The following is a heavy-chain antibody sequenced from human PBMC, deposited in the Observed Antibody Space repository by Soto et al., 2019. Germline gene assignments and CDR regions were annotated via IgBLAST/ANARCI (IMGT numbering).Heavy chain of an antibody. J-gene: IGHJ4*02. CDR3: ARADTYYYDSSGFN. V-gene: IGHV4-61*01. D-gene: IGHD3-22*01. CDR1: GGSVSSGSYY. CDR2: IYYSGST. Sequence: SETLSLTCTVSGGSVSSGSYYWSWIRQPPGKGLEWIGYIYYSGSTNYNPSLKSRVTISVDTSKNQFSLKLSSVTAADTAVYYCARADTYYYDSSGFNWGQGTLVTVSS.